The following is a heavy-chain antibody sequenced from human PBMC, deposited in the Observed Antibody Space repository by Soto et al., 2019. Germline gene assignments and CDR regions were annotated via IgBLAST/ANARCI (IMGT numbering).Heavy chain of an antibody. Sequence: GHLRLSCAASASTFSDYYMSWIRQALGKGLEWVSYISSSGSTIYYADSVEGRFTISRDNAKNSLYLQMNSLRAEDTAVYYCARVTMARGTYYFDYWGQGTLVTVSS. D-gene: IGHD3-10*01. CDR3: ARVTMARGTYYFDY. V-gene: IGHV3-11*01. CDR2: ISSSGSTI. J-gene: IGHJ4*02. CDR1: ASTFSDYY.